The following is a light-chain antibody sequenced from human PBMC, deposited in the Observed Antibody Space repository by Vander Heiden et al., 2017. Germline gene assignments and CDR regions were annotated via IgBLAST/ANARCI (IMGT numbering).Light chain of an antibody. CDR3: SSYTSSSTLDVV. Sequence: QSALTPPASVSGSPGQSHTLSRTGTSSDVGGYNYVSWYQQHPGKAPKLMIYDVSNRPSGVSNRFSGSKSGNTASLTISGLQAEDEADYYCSSYTSSSTLDVVFGGGTKLTVL. V-gene: IGLV2-14*03. CDR1: SSDVGGYNY. J-gene: IGLJ2*01. CDR2: DVS.